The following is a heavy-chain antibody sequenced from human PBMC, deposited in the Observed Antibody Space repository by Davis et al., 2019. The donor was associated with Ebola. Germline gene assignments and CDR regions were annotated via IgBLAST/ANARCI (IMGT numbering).Heavy chain of an antibody. CDR3: ASFTFGRGGY. CDR2: ISHTGST. D-gene: IGHD3-16*01. J-gene: IGHJ4*02. CDR1: GGSFSDYY. V-gene: IGHV4-34*01. Sequence: GSLRLSCAVFGGSFSDYYWTWIRQPPGKGLEWIGEISHTGSTTYNPSLKSRLSISVDTSKNQFSLKLTSVTAADTAMYYCASFTFGRGGYWGQGTLVTVS.